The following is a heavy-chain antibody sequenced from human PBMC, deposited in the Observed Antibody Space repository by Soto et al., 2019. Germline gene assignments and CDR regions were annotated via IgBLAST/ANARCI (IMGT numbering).Heavy chain of an antibody. J-gene: IGHJ4*02. D-gene: IGHD3-16*01. CDR3: ARALGSWGAYYFDY. V-gene: IGHV2-5*02. CDR1: GFSLNTYGVG. Sequence: QITLKESGPTLVKPTQTLTLTCTVSGFSLNTYGVGVGWIRQPPGKALEWLALIYGDDDKRYSPSLKSRLTITKDTSKNQVVLTMTNMDPVDTVTYYCARALGSWGAYYFDYWGQGTLVTVSS. CDR2: IYGDDDK.